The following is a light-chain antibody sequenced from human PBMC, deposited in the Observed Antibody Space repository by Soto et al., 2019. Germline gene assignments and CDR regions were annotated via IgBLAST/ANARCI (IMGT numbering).Light chain of an antibody. Sequence: QSVLTQPASVSGSPGQSITISCTGTSNDVGGYNLVSWFQQHPGKAPKLMISEVNKRPSGVSNRFSGSKSANTASLTISGLQAEGEADYYCCSHVGGSSPQWVFGGGTKVTVL. CDR1: SNDVGGYNL. CDR3: CSHVGGSSPQWV. CDR2: EVN. V-gene: IGLV2-23*02. J-gene: IGLJ3*02.